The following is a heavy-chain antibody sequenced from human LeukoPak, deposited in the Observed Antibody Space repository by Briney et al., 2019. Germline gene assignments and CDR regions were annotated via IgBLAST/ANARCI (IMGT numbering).Heavy chain of an antibody. CDR3: ARDRYYYDSSGTRWFDP. CDR1: GGSISSYY. D-gene: IGHD3-22*01. Sequence: SETLSLTCTVSGGSISSYYWSWIRQPPGKGLEWIGYVYYSGSTNYNPSFKSRVTISVDTSKNQFSLKLSSVTAADTAVYYCARDRYYYDSSGTRWFDPWGQGTLVTVSS. CDR2: VYYSGST. J-gene: IGHJ5*02. V-gene: IGHV4-59*01.